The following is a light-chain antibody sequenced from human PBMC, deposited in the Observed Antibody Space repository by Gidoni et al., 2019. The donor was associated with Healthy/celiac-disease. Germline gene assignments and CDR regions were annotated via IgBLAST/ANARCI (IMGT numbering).Light chain of an antibody. J-gene: IGLJ3*02. CDR1: TSDVGGYNY. V-gene: IGLV2-14*01. Sequence: QSALTQPASVSGSPGQSITFSCTRPTSDVGGYNYVSWYQQHPGKAPKLMIYEVSNRPSGVSDRFSGSNAGNTASLTISGLQAEDEADYYCSSYTSSSDRVFGGGTKLTVL. CDR2: EVS. CDR3: SSYTSSSDRV.